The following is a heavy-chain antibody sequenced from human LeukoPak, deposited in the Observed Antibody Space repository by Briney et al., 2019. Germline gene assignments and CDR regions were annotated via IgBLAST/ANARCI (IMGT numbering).Heavy chain of an antibody. J-gene: IGHJ4*02. CDR3: AKGLLTPTYYFDY. Sequence: GGSLRLSCAASGFTFSSYGMHWVRQAPGKGLEWVAFIRYDGSNKYYADSVKGRFTISRDNSKNTLYLQMNSLRAEDTAVYYCAKGLLTPTYYFDYWGQGTLVTVSS. D-gene: IGHD3-10*01. CDR1: GFTFSSYG. V-gene: IGHV3-30*02. CDR2: IRYDGSNK.